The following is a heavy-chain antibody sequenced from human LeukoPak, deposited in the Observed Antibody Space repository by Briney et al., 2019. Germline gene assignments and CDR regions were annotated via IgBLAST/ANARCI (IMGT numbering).Heavy chain of an antibody. J-gene: IGHJ4*02. D-gene: IGHD1-26*01. CDR3: ATLQLGPTTNY. V-gene: IGHV3-21*01. CDR1: GFIFSNYS. Sequence: GGSLRLSCAASGFIFSNYSMNWVRQAPGKGLEWVSYISSDSNYIYYADSMQGRFTISRDNAENSLYLRMNSLRAEDTAVYYCATLQLGPTTNYWGLGTLVTVSS. CDR2: ISSDSNYI.